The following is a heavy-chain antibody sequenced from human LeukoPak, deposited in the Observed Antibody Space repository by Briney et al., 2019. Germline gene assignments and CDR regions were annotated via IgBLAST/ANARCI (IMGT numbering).Heavy chain of an antibody. CDR2: ISAYNGNT. CDR1: GYTFTSYG. CDR3: ARAPSYSSSRYSLEYFQH. Sequence: ASVKVSCKASGYTFTSYGISWVRQAPGQGLEWMGWISAYNGNTNYAQKLQGRVTMTTDTSTSTAYMELRSLRSDDTAVYYCARAPSYSSSRYSLEYFQHWGQGTLVTVSS. D-gene: IGHD6-13*01. V-gene: IGHV1-18*01. J-gene: IGHJ1*01.